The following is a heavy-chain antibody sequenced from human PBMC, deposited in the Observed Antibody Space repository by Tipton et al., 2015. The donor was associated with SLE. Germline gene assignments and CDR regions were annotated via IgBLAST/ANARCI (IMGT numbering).Heavy chain of an antibody. J-gene: IGHJ4*02. CDR1: GFTFSSYA. CDR3: ARGVDVVVIADIGY. Sequence: RSLRLSCAASGFTFSSYAMHWVRQAPGKGLEWVAVISYDGSNKYYADSVKGRFTISRDNSKNTLYLQMNSLRAEDTAVYYCARGVDVVVIADIGYWGQGTLVTVSS. D-gene: IGHD2-21*01. V-gene: IGHV3-30*04. CDR2: ISYDGSNK.